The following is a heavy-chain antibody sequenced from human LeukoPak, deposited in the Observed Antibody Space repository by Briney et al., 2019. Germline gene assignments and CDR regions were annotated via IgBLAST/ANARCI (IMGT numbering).Heavy chain of an antibody. CDR3: VRDIAFDGTRPPDY. CDR1: GFTFSSYA. Sequence: GGSLRLSCAASGFTFSSYAMHWVRQAPGKGLEWLAVISHDGSNKYYADSVKGRFTISRDNSKNTLYLQMNSLRADDTAVYYCVRDIAFDGTRPPDYWGQGTLVTVSS. D-gene: IGHD3-3*02. V-gene: IGHV3-30*04. CDR2: ISHDGSNK. J-gene: IGHJ4*02.